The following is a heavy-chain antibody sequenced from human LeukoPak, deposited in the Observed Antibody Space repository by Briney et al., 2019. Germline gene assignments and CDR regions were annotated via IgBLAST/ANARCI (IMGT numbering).Heavy chain of an antibody. V-gene: IGHV3-11*04. CDR1: GFTFSDYY. CDR2: ISSSGSTI. D-gene: IGHD6-19*01. CDR3: ERVPGYSYSSGWTFDY. Sequence: KPGGSLRLSCAASGFTFSDYYMSWIRQAPGKGLEWVSYISSSGSTIYYADSVKGRFTISRDNAKNSLYLQMNSLRAEDTAVYYCERVPGYSYSSGWTFDYWGQGTLVTVSS. J-gene: IGHJ4*02.